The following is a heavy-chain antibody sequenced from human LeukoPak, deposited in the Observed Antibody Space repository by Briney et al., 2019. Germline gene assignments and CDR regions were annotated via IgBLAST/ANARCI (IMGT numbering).Heavy chain of an antibody. CDR3: ARDLTPSRYSSSWNRFDY. Sequence: PGGSLRLSCAASGFTFSSYGIHWVRQAPGKGLEWVAVISYDGSNKNYADSVKGRFTVSRDNSKNTLYLQMNSLRAEDTAVYYCARDLTPSRYSSSWNRFDYWGQGTLVTVSS. V-gene: IGHV3-30*03. D-gene: IGHD6-13*01. CDR1: GFTFSSYG. CDR2: ISYDGSNK. J-gene: IGHJ4*02.